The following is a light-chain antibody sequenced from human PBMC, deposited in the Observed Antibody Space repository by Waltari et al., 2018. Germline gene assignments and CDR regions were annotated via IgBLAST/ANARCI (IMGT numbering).Light chain of an antibody. CDR1: QSVSSN. CDR3: QHSDT. Sequence: EIVMTQSPGTLSVSPGENATLSCRASQSVSSNLAWYQQKPGQSPRLLIYGASTRATGIPARFSGSWSVTDFILTISSLQSEDFAVYYCQHSDTFGQETKLEIK. J-gene: IGKJ2*01. V-gene: IGKV3-15*01. CDR2: GAS.